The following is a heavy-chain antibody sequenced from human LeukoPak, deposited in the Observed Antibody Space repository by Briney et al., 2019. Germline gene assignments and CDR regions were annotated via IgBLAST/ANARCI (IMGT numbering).Heavy chain of an antibody. CDR3: ARGGGDIVVVPAAISAFDI. V-gene: IGHV3-64*01. Sequence: GGSLRLSCAASGFTFSSYAMHWVRQAPGKGLEYVSAISSNGGSTYYANSVKGRFTISRDNSKNTLYLQMGSLRAEDMAVYYCARGGGDIVVVPAAISAFDIWGQGTMVTVSS. CDR1: GFTFSSYA. J-gene: IGHJ3*02. D-gene: IGHD2-2*02. CDR2: ISSNGGST.